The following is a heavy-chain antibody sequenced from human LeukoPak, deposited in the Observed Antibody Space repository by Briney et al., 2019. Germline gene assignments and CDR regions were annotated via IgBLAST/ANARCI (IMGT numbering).Heavy chain of an antibody. J-gene: IGHJ4*02. Sequence: PGRSLRLSCAASGFTFDDYAMHWVRQAPGKGLECVSGISWNSGSIGYADSVKGRFTISRDDAKNSLYLQMNSLRAEDTALYYCAKDPGSGSYHWEGFDYWGQGTLVTVSS. CDR2: ISWNSGSI. V-gene: IGHV3-9*01. CDR1: GFTFDDYA. D-gene: IGHD1-26*01. CDR3: AKDPGSGSYHWEGFDY.